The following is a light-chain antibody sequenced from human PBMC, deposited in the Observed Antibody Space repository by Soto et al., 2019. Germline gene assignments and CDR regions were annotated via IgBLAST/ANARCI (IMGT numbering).Light chain of an antibody. Sequence: VLTQSPGTLSLSPGERATLSCRASQSVDANYLAWYRQKPGQAPRRLIYGTSTRVAGIPDRFSGSGSGTDFTLTISRLEPEDFAVYYCQQFGSSSYTFGQGTRLEIK. CDR2: GTS. V-gene: IGKV3-20*01. CDR3: QQFGSSSYT. J-gene: IGKJ2*01. CDR1: QSVDANY.